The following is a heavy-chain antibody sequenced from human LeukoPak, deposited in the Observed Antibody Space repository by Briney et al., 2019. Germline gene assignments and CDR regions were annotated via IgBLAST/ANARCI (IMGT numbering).Heavy chain of an antibody. D-gene: IGHD4-17*01. J-gene: IGHJ4*02. CDR3: ARAGGSTVSHSDY. CDR1: GFTFSSYA. CDR2: ISYDGSNK. V-gene: IGHV3-30*04. Sequence: QPGGSLRLSCAASGFTFSSYAMHSVRQAPGKGLEWVAVISYDGSNKYYADSVRGRFTISRDNSKNTLYLQMNSLRAEDTAVYYCARAGGSTVSHSDYWGQGTLVTVSS.